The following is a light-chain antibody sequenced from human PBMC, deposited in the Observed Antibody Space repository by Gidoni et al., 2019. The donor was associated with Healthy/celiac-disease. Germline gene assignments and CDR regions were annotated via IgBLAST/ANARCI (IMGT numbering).Light chain of an antibody. J-gene: IGLJ2*01. V-gene: IGLV2-8*01. CDR2: EVS. CDR3: SSYAGSNNYVV. Sequence: QSALTPPPSASGSPGPSVTISCTGTSSDVGGYNYVSWYQQHPGKAPKLMIYEVSQRPSGVPDRFSGSKSGNTASLTVSGLQAEDEADYYCSSYAGSNNYVVFGGGTKLTVL. CDR1: SSDVGGYNY.